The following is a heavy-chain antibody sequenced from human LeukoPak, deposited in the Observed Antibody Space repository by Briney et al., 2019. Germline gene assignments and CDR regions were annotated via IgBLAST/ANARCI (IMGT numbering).Heavy chain of an antibody. J-gene: IGHJ4*02. CDR3: TRDWNDLDY. CDR1: GFTFSSYG. Sequence: PGRSLRLSCAASGFTFSSYGMHWVRQAPGKGLGWVAVIWYDGSNKYYADSVKGRFTISRDNSKNTLYLQMNSLRAEDTAVYYSTRDWNDLDYWGQGTLVTVSS. D-gene: IGHD1-1*01. V-gene: IGHV3-33*01. CDR2: IWYDGSNK.